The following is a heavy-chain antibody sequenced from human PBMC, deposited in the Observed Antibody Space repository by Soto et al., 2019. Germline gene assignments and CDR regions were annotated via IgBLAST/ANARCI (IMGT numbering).Heavy chain of an antibody. CDR2: IYTSGST. V-gene: IGHV4-4*07. CDR3: AGMTRSETLAFYFDY. D-gene: IGHD3-3*01. J-gene: IGHJ4*02. CDR1: GGSISSYY. Sequence: QVQLQESGPGLVKPSETLSLTCTVSGGSISSYYWSWIRQPAGKGLEWIGRIYTSGSTNYNPSLKSRVTMSVDTSKNQFSLKLSSVTAADTAVYYCAGMTRSETLAFYFDYWGQGTLVTVSS.